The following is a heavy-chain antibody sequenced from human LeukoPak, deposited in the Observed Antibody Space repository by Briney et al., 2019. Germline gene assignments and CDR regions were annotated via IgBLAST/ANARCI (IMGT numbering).Heavy chain of an antibody. CDR3: ARPLSGYYSPGSDY. CDR2: INSCSNII. D-gene: IGHD3-22*01. Sequence: GGSLRLSCAASGFIFSSYTMNWVRQAQGKGLEWISYINSCSNIIYYADSVKGRFTISRDNAKNLLYLQMNSLRHEDTAVYYCARPLSGYYSPGSDYWGQGTLVTVSS. CDR1: GFIFSSYT. J-gene: IGHJ4*02. V-gene: IGHV3-48*02.